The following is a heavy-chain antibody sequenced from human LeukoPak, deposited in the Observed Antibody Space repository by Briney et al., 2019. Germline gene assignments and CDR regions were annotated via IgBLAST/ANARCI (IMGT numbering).Heavy chain of an antibody. V-gene: IGHV3-23*01. Sequence: GGSLRLSCAASGFTFSSYAMSWVRQAPGKGLEWVSAISGSGGSTYYADSVKVRFTIPRDNPKNTLYLQMNSLRAEDTAVYYCAKGRYYFDYWGQGTLVTVSS. CDR1: GFTFSSYA. D-gene: IGHD2-2*01. J-gene: IGHJ4*02. CDR3: AKGRYYFDY. CDR2: ISGSGGST.